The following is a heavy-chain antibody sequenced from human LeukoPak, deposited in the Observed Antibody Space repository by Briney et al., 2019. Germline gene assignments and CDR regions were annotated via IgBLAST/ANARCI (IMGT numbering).Heavy chain of an antibody. CDR2: IRYDGSNK. CDR1: GFTFSSYA. V-gene: IGHV3-30*02. D-gene: IGHD1-26*01. J-gene: IGHJ6*02. Sequence: GGSLRLSCTDSGFTFSSYAIHWVRQAPGKGLEWVAFIRYDGSNKYYADSVKGRFTISRDNSKNTLYLQMNSLRAEDTAVYYCAKDALHSGSYGLHYYYGMDVWGQGTTVTVSS. CDR3: AKDALHSGSYGLHYYYGMDV.